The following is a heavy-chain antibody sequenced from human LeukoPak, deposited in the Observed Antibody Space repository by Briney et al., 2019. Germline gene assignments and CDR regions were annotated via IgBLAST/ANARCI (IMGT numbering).Heavy chain of an antibody. CDR2: INHSGST. Sequence: PSETLSLTCAVDGGSFGGYYCSWIRQPPGKGLEWIGEINHSGSTNYNPSLKSRVTISVDTSKNQFSLKLSSVTAAETAVYYCARGRSYYYGSGSLRGRTYYYGMDVWGQGTTVTVSS. D-gene: IGHD3-10*01. CDR1: GGSFGGYY. J-gene: IGHJ6*02. CDR3: ARGRSYYYGSGSLRGRTYYYGMDV. V-gene: IGHV4-34*01.